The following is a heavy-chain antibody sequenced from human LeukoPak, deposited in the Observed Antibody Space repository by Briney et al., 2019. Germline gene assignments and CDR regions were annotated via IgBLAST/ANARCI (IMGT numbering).Heavy chain of an antibody. J-gene: IGHJ5*02. CDR2: IYTSGST. CDR3: ARDGFLESANWFDP. Sequence: SETLSLPCTVSGGSISSGSYYWSWIRPPAGKGLEWIGRIYTSGSTNYNPSLKSRVTISVDTSKNQFSLKLSSVTAADTAVYYCARDGFLESANWFDPWGQGTLITVSA. V-gene: IGHV4-61*02. CDR1: GGSISSGSYY. D-gene: IGHD3-3*01.